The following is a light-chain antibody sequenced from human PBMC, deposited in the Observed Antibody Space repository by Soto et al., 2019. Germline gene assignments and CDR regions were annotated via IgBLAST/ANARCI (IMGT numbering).Light chain of an antibody. CDR3: AAWDDSLNAHYV. CDR2: SNN. J-gene: IGLJ1*01. Sequence: QSVLTQPPSASGTPGQRVTISCSGSSSNIGSNTVNWYQQLPGTAPKLLIYSNNQRPSGVPDRFSGSKSGTSASLAISGLQSEDEADYYCAAWDDSLNAHYVFGTGTKVIVL. CDR1: SSNIGSNT. V-gene: IGLV1-44*01.